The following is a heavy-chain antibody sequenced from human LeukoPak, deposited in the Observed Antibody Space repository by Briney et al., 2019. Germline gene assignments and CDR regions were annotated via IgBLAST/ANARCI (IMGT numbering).Heavy chain of an antibody. Sequence: SETLSLTCTVSGGSISSSSYYWGWIRQPPGKGLEWIGSIYYSGSTYYNPSLKSRVTISVDTSKNQFSLKLSSVTAADTAVYYCARKRMEAFDIWGQGTMVTVSS. CDR2: IYYSGST. CDR3: ARKRMEAFDI. D-gene: IGHD2-15*01. V-gene: IGHV4-39*07. CDR1: GGSISSSSYY. J-gene: IGHJ3*02.